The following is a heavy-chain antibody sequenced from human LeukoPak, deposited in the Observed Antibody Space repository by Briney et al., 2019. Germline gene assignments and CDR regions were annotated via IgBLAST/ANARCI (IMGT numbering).Heavy chain of an antibody. D-gene: IGHD2-15*01. J-gene: IGHJ3*02. CDR1: GGTFSSYA. V-gene: IGHV1-69*13. Sequence: GASVKVSCKASGGTFSSYAISWVRQAPGQGLEWMGGIIPIFGTANHAQKFQGRVTITADESTSTAYMELSSLRSEDTAVYYCARALYSSFRNAFDIWGQGTMVTVSS. CDR3: ARALYSSFRNAFDI. CDR2: IIPIFGTA.